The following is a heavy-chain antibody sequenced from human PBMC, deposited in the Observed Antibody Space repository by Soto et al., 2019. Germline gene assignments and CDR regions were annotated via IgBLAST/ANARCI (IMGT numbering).Heavy chain of an antibody. CDR1: GGTFSSYA. CDR3: ARDRGYYYGSGSYYIPFY. CDR2: IIPIFGTA. J-gene: IGHJ4*02. Sequence: QVQLVQSGAEVKKPGSSVKVSCKASGGTFSSYAISWVRLAPGQGLQWMGGIIPIFGTANYAQKFQGRVTITADESTSTAYMELSSLRSEDTAVYYCARDRGYYYGSGSYYIPFYWGQGTLVTVSS. D-gene: IGHD3-10*01. V-gene: IGHV1-69*01.